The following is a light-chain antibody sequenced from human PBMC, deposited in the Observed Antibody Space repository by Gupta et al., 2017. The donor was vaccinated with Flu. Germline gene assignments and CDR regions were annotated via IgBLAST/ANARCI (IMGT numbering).Light chain of an antibody. Sequence: DVQLTQSPSFLSASVGDRVSIACRASQDIQSHLAWFQQKPGQAPKLLIYAASSLQSGVPSRFSGSESGTEFTLTISSLQPEDFATYYCQQLYDYPYTFGQGTQLDIK. CDR3: QQLYDYPYT. J-gene: IGKJ2*01. CDR2: AAS. CDR1: QDIQSH. V-gene: IGKV1-9*01.